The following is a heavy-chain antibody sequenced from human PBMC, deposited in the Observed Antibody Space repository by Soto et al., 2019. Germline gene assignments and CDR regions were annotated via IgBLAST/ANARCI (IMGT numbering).Heavy chain of an antibody. D-gene: IGHD6-13*01. CDR3: ATTQQVVDSLWFDP. Sequence: QLQLQESGPGLVKPSETLSLTCSVSGGSISSSNYYWGWVRQPPGKGLEWIGSIYYSGSTYYNPSLKSRATVSVDTSKNQFSLRLSPVTAADTAVYYCATTQQVVDSLWFDPWGQGTLVTVSS. CDR1: GGSISSSNYY. J-gene: IGHJ5*02. V-gene: IGHV4-39*01. CDR2: IYYSGST.